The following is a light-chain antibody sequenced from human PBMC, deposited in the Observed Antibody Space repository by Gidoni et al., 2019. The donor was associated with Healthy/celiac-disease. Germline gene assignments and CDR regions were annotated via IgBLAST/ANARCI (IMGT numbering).Light chain of an antibody. Sequence: DIQMTQSPSSLSASVGDRVTITCQASQDISNYLNWYQQKPGKAPKLLIYDASNLETGVPSRFSGSGSGTDFTFTISSLQPEDIATYYCQLQSTFGGGTKVEIK. V-gene: IGKV1-33*01. CDR1: QDISNY. J-gene: IGKJ4*01. CDR2: DAS. CDR3: QLQST.